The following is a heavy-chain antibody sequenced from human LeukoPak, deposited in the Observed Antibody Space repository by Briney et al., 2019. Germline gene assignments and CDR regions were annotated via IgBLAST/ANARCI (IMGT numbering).Heavy chain of an antibody. CDR3: ARDGGQQWLTNYYSYGMDV. Sequence: GASVKVSCRASGYTSTTYGINWVRQAPGQGLEWMGWIKTYNGDTNSAQNLQDRIIMTTDTSTGTAYMELRSLRSDDTAVYYCARDGGQQWLTNYYSYGMDVWGQGTTVTVSS. D-gene: IGHD6-19*01. CDR2: IKTYNGDT. J-gene: IGHJ6*02. V-gene: IGHV1-18*01. CDR1: GYTSTTYG.